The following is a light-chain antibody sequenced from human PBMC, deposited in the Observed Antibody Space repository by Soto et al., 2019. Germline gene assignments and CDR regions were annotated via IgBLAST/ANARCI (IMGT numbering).Light chain of an antibody. CDR2: YVS. J-gene: IGLJ2*01. CDR3: CSYTSNSTPVV. CDR1: INDVGGYNF. V-gene: IGLV2-14*01. Sequence: QSALTQPASVSGSPGQSITISCTGTINDVGGYNFVSWYQQHPGKAPKPMIYYVSNRPSGVSTRFSGCKSGNTASLTISGLQDEDEADYYCCSYTSNSTPVVFGGGTKLTVL.